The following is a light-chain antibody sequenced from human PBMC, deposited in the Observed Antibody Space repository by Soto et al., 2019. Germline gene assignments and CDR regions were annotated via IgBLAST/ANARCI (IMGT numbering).Light chain of an antibody. Sequence: ALTQPPSVSGSPGQSVTISCTGTSSDVGSYNRVSWYKQPPGAAPKLVIYEVIHRPSGVPDRFSGSKSGNTASLTISGLQAEDEADFYCYSYTSSSTYVFGTGTKLTVL. CDR1: SSDVGSYNR. CDR2: EVI. J-gene: IGLJ1*01. CDR3: YSYTSSSTYV. V-gene: IGLV2-18*02.